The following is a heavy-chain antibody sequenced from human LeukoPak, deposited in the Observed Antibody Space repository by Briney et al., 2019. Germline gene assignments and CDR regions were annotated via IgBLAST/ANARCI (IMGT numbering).Heavy chain of an antibody. V-gene: IGHV4-4*07. CDR2: IYTSGST. J-gene: IGHJ4*02. D-gene: IGHD3-10*01. Sequence: SETLSLTCTVSGASISKYYWTWVRQTVGKGLEWIGRIYTSGSTNYNPSLKSRVTMSVDTSKNQFSLKLSSVTAADTAVYYCARANYYGSGSYYSYYFDYWGQGTLVTVSS. CDR1: GASISKYY. CDR3: ARANYYGSGSYYSYYFDY.